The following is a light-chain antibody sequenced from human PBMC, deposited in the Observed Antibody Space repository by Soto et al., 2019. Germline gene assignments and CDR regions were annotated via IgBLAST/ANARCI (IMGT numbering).Light chain of an antibody. CDR2: AAS. J-gene: IGKJ3*01. V-gene: IGKV1-12*01. CDR1: QDIGRW. CDR3: LQTNSFPLT. Sequence: DIQMTQSPSSVSASVGDRVTITCRASQDIGRWLAWYQQTPGKAPNLLIYAASDLHSGVPSRFSGSGSGTYFTLIISSLQPEDFATYYCLQTNSFPLTFGPGTKLDIK.